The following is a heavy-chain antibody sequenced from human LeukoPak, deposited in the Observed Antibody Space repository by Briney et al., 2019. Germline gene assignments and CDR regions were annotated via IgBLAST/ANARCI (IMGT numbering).Heavy chain of an antibody. CDR2: IYHSGST. D-gene: IGHD6-13*01. J-gene: IGHJ5*02. CDR1: GGSISSGGYY. Sequence: PSETLSLTCTVSGGSISSGGYYWSWIRQPPGKGLEWIGYIYHSGSTYYNPSLKSRVTISVDRSKNQFSLKLSSVTAADTAVYYCARETAAANNWYDPWRQGTLSPSPQ. CDR3: ARETAAANNWYDP. V-gene: IGHV4-30-2*01.